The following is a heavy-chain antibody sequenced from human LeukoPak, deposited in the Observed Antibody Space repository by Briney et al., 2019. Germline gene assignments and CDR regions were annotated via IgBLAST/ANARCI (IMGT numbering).Heavy chain of an antibody. CDR1: GFTFSSYA. D-gene: IGHD5-24*01. CDR3: AKDNGRDLYYFDY. V-gene: IGHV3-23*01. CDR2: ISGSGGST. Sequence: GGSLRLSCAASGFTFSSYAMSWARQAPGKGLEWVSAISGSGGSTYYADSVKGRFTISRDNSKNTLYLQMNSLRAEDTAVYYCAKDNGRDLYYFDYWGQGTLVTVSS. J-gene: IGHJ4*02.